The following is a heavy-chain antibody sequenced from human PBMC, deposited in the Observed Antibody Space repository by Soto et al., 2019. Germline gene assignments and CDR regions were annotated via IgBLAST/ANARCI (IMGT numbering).Heavy chain of an antibody. CDR2: ISYDGSNK. J-gene: IGHJ4*02. CDR3: ANGEVRGAAAQVDY. Sequence: GGSLRLSCAASGFTFSSYAMHWVRQAPGKGLEWVAVISYDGSNKYYADSVKGRFTISRDNSKNTLYLQMNSLRAEDTAVYYCANGEVRGAAAQVDYWGQGTLVTVSS. CDR1: GFTFSSYA. V-gene: IGHV3-30-3*01. D-gene: IGHD6-13*01.